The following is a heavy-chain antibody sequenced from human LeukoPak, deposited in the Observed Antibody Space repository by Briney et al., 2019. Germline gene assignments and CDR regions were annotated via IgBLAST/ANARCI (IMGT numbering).Heavy chain of an antibody. Sequence: GASVKVSCKASGGTFSSYAISWVLQAPGQGLEGMGRISPIFGTANYPQKFQGRFTITTDESTSTAYMELSSLRSEDTAVYYCASQLGYCSSTSCLRYYYYMDVWGKGTTVTVSS. D-gene: IGHD2-2*01. V-gene: IGHV1-69*05. J-gene: IGHJ6*03. CDR1: GGTFSSYA. CDR2: ISPIFGTA. CDR3: ASQLGYCSSTSCLRYYYYMDV.